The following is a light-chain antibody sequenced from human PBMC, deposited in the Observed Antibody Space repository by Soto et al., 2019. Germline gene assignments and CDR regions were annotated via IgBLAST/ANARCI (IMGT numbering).Light chain of an antibody. J-gene: IGKJ1*01. CDR3: QQRSNWT. Sequence: EIVLTQSPGTLSLSPVERVTLSCRASQSIDNNYLAWYQQKPGQAPRLLIYGASNRATGIPDRFSGSGSGTDFTLTISSLEPEDFAVYYCQQRSNWTFGQGTKVDIK. CDR2: GAS. V-gene: IGKV3D-20*02. CDR1: QSIDNNY.